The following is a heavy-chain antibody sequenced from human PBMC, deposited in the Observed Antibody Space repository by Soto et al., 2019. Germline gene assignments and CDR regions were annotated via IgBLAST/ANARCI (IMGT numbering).Heavy chain of an antibody. V-gene: IGHV3-30*03. J-gene: IGHJ4*02. D-gene: IGHD2-8*02. CDR1: GFTVSTYG. CDR2: ISRDGGTK. Sequence: QVQLVESGGGVVQPGRSLRLSCAVSGFTVSTYGMHWVRQSPGKGLEWVAVISRDGGTKYYADYVNGRFTISRDNSRNTLFLEMNSLRSDDRAVYYCTGEVASGYWGQGTLVTVSS. CDR3: TGEVASGY.